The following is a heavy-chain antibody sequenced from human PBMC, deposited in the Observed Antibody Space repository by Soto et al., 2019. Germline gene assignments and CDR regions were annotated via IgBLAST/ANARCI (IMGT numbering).Heavy chain of an antibody. CDR3: ARAQGSSFDP. CDR2: IYYSGST. Sequence: SETLSLTCTVSGGSISSYYWSWIRQPPGKGLEWIGYIYYSGSTNYNPSLKSRVTISVDTSKNQFSLKLSSVTAADTAVYYCARAQGSSFDPWGQGTLVTVSS. CDR1: GGSISSYY. J-gene: IGHJ5*02. V-gene: IGHV4-59*01.